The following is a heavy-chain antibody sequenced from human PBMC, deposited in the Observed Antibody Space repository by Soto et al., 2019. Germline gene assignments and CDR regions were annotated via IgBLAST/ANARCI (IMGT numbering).Heavy chain of an antibody. J-gene: IGHJ6*02. D-gene: IGHD2-15*01. V-gene: IGHV4-61*01. CDR2: IFSSGRS. CDR3: ARVVRCTRSGCYYLAMDV. Sequence: SETLSLTCTVSGESVSSGFYYWNWIRQAPGKGLEWIGSIFSSGRSNYNPSLKSRVSMSVDTSKNQFSLRLTSVGAADSAIYYCARVVRCTRSGCYYLAMDVWGQGTTVTVSS. CDR1: GESVSSGFYY.